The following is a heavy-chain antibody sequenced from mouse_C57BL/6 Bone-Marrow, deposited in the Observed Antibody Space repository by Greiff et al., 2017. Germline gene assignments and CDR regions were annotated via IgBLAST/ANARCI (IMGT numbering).Heavy chain of an antibody. CDR3: AMGYYGSSLAWFAY. V-gene: IGHV1-74*01. J-gene: IGHJ3*01. CDR2: IHPSDSDT. CDR1: GYTFTSYW. D-gene: IGHD1-1*01. Sequence: QVQLQQPGAELVKPGASVKVSCKASGYTFTSYWMHWVKQRPGQGLEWIGRIHPSDSDTNYNQKFKGKATLTVDKSSSTAYMQLSSLTSEDSAVYYCAMGYYGSSLAWFAYWGQGTLVTVSA.